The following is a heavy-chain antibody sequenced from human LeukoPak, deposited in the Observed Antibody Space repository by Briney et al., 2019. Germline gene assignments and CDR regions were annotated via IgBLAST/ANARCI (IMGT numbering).Heavy chain of an antibody. CDR1: GFTFSSYA. D-gene: IGHD3-3*01. J-gene: IGHJ4*02. V-gene: IGHV3-23*01. Sequence: GGSLRLSCAASGFTFSSYAMSWVRQAPGKGLEWVSAISGSGGSTYYADSVKGRFTISRDNSKNTLYLQMNSLRAEDTAVYYCAKRGTIFGVVTPVGFDYWGQGTLVTVSS. CDR3: AKRGTIFGVVTPVGFDY. CDR2: ISGSGGST.